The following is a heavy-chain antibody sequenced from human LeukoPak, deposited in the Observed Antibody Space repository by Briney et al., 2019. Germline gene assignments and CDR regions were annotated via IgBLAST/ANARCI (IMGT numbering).Heavy chain of an antibody. V-gene: IGHV1-69*05. CDR1: GGTFSSYA. D-gene: IGHD4/OR15-4a*01. CDR2: IIPIFGTA. Sequence: ASVKVSCKASGGTFSSYAISWVRQAPGQGLEWMGGIIPIFGTANYAQKFRGRVTITTDESTSTAYMELSSLRSEDTAVYYCATEGTRAPDAFDIWGQGTMVTVSS. CDR3: ATEGTRAPDAFDI. J-gene: IGHJ3*02.